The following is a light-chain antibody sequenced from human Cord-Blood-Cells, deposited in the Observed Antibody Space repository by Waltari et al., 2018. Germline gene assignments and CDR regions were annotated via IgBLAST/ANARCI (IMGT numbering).Light chain of an antibody. CDR1: QSISSY. CDR2: AAS. J-gene: IGKJ1*01. V-gene: IGKV1-39*01. Sequence: DIQMTQSPSSLSASVGDRVTITCRASQSISSYLNWYQQKPGNAPKLLIYAASSLQSGGPSRFSGSGSGTDFTLTISSLQPEDFATYYCQQSYSTPWTFGQGTKVEIK. CDR3: QQSYSTPWT.